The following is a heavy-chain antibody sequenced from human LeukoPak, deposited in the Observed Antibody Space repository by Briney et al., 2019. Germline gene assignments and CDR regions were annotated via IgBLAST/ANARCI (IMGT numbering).Heavy chain of an antibody. Sequence: GGSLRLSCAASGFTFSNFGMHWVRQAPGKGLEWVAVISYDGSIKYYPDSVKGRFTISRDNSKNTLYLQMNSLRAEDTAVYYCARSSTYYYDSSGTFDYWGQGTLVTVSS. CDR1: GFTFSNFG. CDR2: ISYDGSIK. D-gene: IGHD3-22*01. J-gene: IGHJ4*02. CDR3: ARSSTYYYDSSGTFDY. V-gene: IGHV3-33*08.